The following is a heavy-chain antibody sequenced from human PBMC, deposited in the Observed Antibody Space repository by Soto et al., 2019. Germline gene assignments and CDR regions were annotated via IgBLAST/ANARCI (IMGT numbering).Heavy chain of an antibody. CDR3: ARVEGYYDSSGYYQTRWFDP. CDR1: GYTFTGYA. V-gene: IGHV1-3*01. J-gene: IGHJ5*02. D-gene: IGHD3-22*01. Sequence: ASVKVSCKASGYTFTGYAMHWVRQAPGQRLEWMGWINAGNGNTKYAQKFQGRVTMTRDTSASTAYMELSSLGSEDTAVYYCARVEGYYDSSGYYQTRWFDPWGQGTLVTVSS. CDR2: INAGNGNT.